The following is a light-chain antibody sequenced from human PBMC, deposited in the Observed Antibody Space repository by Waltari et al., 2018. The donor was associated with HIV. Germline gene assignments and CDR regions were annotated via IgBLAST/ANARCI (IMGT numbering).Light chain of an antibody. Sequence: SYELIQPPSVSVSPGQTASLTCSGDKLGSSYVCWYQQKAGQSPLLIIYEDDKRPSGIPGRFSGSSSGNTATLTISGTQAVDEAVYYCQAWDTIREVFGGGTKLTVL. CDR1: KLGSSY. V-gene: IGLV3-1*01. CDR3: QAWDTIREV. CDR2: EDD. J-gene: IGLJ2*01.